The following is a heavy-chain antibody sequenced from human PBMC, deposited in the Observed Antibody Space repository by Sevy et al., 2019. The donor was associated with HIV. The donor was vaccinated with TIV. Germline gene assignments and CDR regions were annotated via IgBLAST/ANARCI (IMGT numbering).Heavy chain of an antibody. CDR3: AKVNGWHWYFDL. D-gene: IGHD6-19*01. J-gene: IGHJ2*01. CDR1: GFTFSSYA. Sequence: GGSLRLSCAASGFTFSSYAMGWVRQAPGKGLEWVSAISGSGGSTYYADSVKGRFTISRDNSKNTLYLQMNSLRAEDTAVYYCAKVNGWHWYFDLWGRGTLVTVSS. V-gene: IGHV3-23*01. CDR2: ISGSGGST.